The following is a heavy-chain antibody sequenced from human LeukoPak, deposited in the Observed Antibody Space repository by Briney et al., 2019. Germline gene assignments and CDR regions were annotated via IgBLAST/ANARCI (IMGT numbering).Heavy chain of an antibody. V-gene: IGHV4-4*07. Sequence: SETLSLTCTVSGGSITSDFWTWIRQPAGKGLEWIGRMHRSGNTDYNPSLKSRLTMSVDTSKRQFSLRLTSVTAADTAVYYCARMGSIIFGGIHYYMDVWGKGTTVTVS. CDR3: ARMGSIIFGGIHYYMDV. CDR1: GGSITSDF. CDR2: MHRSGNT. D-gene: IGHD3-3*01. J-gene: IGHJ6*03.